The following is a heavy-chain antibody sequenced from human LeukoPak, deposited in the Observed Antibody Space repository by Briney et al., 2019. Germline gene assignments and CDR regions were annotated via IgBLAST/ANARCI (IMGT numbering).Heavy chain of an antibody. CDR3: AHLDIVTTIEDY. CDR2: ISGSGGST. J-gene: IGHJ4*02. D-gene: IGHD5-12*01. CDR1: GFTFSSYA. V-gene: IGHV3-23*01. Sequence: GGSLRLSCAASGFTFSSYAMSWVRQAPGKGLEWVSAISGSGGSTYYADSVKGRFTISRDNSKNTLYLQVNSLRAEDTAVYYCAHLDIVTTIEDYWGQGTLVTVSS.